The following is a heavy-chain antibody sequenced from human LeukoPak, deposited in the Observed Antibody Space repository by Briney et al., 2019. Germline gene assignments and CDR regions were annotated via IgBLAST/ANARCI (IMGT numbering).Heavy chain of an antibody. CDR2: FDPEDGET. CDR1: GYTLTELS. CDR3: ATDRGYYDFWSGYSAVKYNWFDP. Sequence: ASVKVSCKVSGYTLTELSMHWVRPAPGKGLEWMGGFDPEDGETIYAQKFQGRVTMTEDTSTDTAYMELSSLRSEDTAVYYCATDRGYYDFWSGYSAVKYNWFDPWGQGTLVTVSS. V-gene: IGHV1-24*01. J-gene: IGHJ5*02. D-gene: IGHD3-3*01.